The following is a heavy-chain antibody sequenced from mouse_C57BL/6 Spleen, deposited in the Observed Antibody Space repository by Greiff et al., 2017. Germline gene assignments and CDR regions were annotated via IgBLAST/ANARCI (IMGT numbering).Heavy chain of an antibody. CDR1: GYTFTSYW. CDR3: ARKAYDYDEEGAWFAY. Sequence: VQLQQPGAELVKPGASVKLSCKASGYTFTSYWMPWVKQRPGQGLEWIGMIHPNSGSTNYNEKFKSKATLTVDKSSSTAYMQLSSLTSEDSAVYYFARKAYDYDEEGAWFAYWGQGTLVTVSA. V-gene: IGHV1-64*01. CDR2: IHPNSGST. D-gene: IGHD2-4*01. J-gene: IGHJ3*01.